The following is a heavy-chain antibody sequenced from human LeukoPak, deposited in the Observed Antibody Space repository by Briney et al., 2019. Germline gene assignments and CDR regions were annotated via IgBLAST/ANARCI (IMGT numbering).Heavy chain of an antibody. Sequence: PGGSLRLSCAASGFTFSSYEMNWVRQAPGKGLEWVSYISGSGSTIYYADSVKGRFTISRDNAKNSLYPQMNRLRAEDMAVYYCARDSAVAGDYWGQGTLVTVSS. CDR3: ARDSAVAGDY. D-gene: IGHD6-19*01. J-gene: IGHJ4*02. CDR2: ISGSGSTI. V-gene: IGHV3-48*03. CDR1: GFTFSSYE.